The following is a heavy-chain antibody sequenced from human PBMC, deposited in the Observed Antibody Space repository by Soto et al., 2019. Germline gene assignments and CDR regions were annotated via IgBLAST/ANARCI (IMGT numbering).Heavy chain of an antibody. J-gene: IGHJ6*02. V-gene: IGHV1-18*01. CDR1: GYTFTSYG. Sequence: QVQLVQSGAEVKKPGASVKVSCKASGYTFTSYGISWVRQAPGQGLEWMGWIRAYNGNTNYAQKLQGRVTMTTDTTQSTAYIELRSLESGENAGDYLSRGLPKNDGRGQGNTVPV. CDR3: SRGLPKNDG. D-gene: IGHD2-15*01. CDR2: IRAYNGNT.